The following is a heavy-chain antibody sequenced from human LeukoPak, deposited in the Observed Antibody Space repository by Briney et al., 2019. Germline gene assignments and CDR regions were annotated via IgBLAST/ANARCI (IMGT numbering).Heavy chain of an antibody. J-gene: IGHJ4*02. D-gene: IGHD1-26*01. CDR1: GGSISSSSYY. V-gene: IGHV4-39*01. CDR3: ARLPMLQVSGSYLGGYFDY. CDR2: IYYSGST. Sequence: NPSETLSLTCTVSGGSISSSSYYWGWIRQPPGKGLEWIGSIYYSGSTYYNPSLKSRVTISVDTSKNQFSLKLSSVTAADTAVYYCARLPMLQVSGSYLGGYFDYWGQGTLVTVSS.